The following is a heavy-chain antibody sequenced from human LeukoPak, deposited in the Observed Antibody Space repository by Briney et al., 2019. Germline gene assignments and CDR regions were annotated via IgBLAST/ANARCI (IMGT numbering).Heavy chain of an antibody. V-gene: IGHV1-69*01. CDR1: GGTFSSYA. J-gene: IGHJ4*02. D-gene: IGHD1-1*01. Sequence: SVKVSCKASGGTFSSYAISWVRQAPGQGLEWMGGIIPIFGTANYAQKFQGRVTITADESTSTAYMELSSLRSEDTAVYYCARVYPHNWDDAGDYFDYWGQGTLVTVSS. CDR2: IIPIFGTA. CDR3: ARVYPHNWDDAGDYFDY.